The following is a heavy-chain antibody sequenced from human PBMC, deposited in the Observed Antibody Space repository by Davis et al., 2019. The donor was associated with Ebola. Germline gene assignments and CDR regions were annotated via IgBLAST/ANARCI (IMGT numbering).Heavy chain of an antibody. J-gene: IGHJ4*02. CDR2: IRSKANSYAT. CDR1: GFTFSGSA. Sequence: PSETLSLTCAASGFTFSGSAMHWVRQASGKGLEWVGRIRSKANSYATAYAASVKGRFTISRDDSKNTAYLQMNSLKTEDTAVYYCSVVVAATHDYWGQGTLVTVSS. D-gene: IGHD2-15*01. V-gene: IGHV3-73*01. CDR3: SVVVAATHDY.